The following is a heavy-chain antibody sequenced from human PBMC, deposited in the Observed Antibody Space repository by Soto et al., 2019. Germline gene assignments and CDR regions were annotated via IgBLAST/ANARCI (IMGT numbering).Heavy chain of an antibody. J-gene: IGHJ6*02. Sequence: QVQLVQSGAEVKKPGSSVKVSCQASGGTFNNFAFTWVRQAPGQGLEWLGGIMPVFHTTNIAQTFQDRITVTSGDFTTPLYMEMTSLRYDVTAVYYCAAATISPVSTTLYLYGMDVWGQGTTVTVSS. CDR3: AAATISPVSTTLYLYGMDV. D-gene: IGHD4-17*01. CDR1: GGTFNNFA. V-gene: IGHV1-69*01. CDR2: IMPVFHTT.